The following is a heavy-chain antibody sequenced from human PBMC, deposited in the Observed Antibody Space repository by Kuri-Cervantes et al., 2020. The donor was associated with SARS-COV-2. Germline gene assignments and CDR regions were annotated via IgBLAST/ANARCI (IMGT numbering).Heavy chain of an antibody. CDR2: IYPGDSDT. Sequence: KVSCKGSGYSFTSYWIGWVRQMPGKGLEWMGIIYPGDSDTRYSPSFQGHVTVSADKSISTAYLQWSSLKASDTAMYYCARHVAAPWFDPWGQGTLVTVSS. V-gene: IGHV5-51*01. J-gene: IGHJ5*02. CDR1: GYSFTSYW. CDR3: ARHVAAPWFDP. D-gene: IGHD6-6*01.